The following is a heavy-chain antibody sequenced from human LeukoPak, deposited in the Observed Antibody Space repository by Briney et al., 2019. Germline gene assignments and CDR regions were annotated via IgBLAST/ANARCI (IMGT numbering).Heavy chain of an antibody. D-gene: IGHD5-18*01. J-gene: IGHJ3*02. V-gene: IGHV3-11*01. CDR1: GFTFSDYY. CDR2: ISSSGSTI. Sequence: GGSLRLSCAASGFTFSDYYMSWIRQAPGKRLEWVSYISSSGSTIYYADSVKGRFTISRDNAKNSLYLQMNSLRAEDTAVYYCASEGYSYGLGAFDIWGQGTMVTVSS. CDR3: ASEGYSYGLGAFDI.